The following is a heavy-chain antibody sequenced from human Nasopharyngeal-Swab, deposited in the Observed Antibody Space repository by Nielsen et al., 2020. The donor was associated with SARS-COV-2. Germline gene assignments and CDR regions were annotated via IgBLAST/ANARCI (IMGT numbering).Heavy chain of an antibody. Sequence: GSLRLSCTVSGGSISSYYWSWIRQPPGKGLEWIGYIYYSGSTNYNPSLKSRVTISVDTSKNQFSLKLSSVTAADTAVYYCARLPYDFWSGSRGAFDIWSQGTMVTVSS. CDR2: IYYSGST. J-gene: IGHJ3*02. CDR1: GGSISSYY. V-gene: IGHV4-59*08. D-gene: IGHD3-3*01. CDR3: ARLPYDFWSGSRGAFDI.